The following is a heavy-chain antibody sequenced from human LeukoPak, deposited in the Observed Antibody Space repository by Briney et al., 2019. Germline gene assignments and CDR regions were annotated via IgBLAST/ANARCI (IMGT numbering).Heavy chain of an antibody. CDR3: AKDVMGTTPPLDY. Sequence: PGVSLRLSCAASGFTFSSYGMHWVRQAPGKGLEGVAVIWYDGSNKYYADSVKGRFTISRDNSKNTLYLQMNSLRAEDTAVYYCAKDVMGTTPPLDYWGQGTLVTVSS. J-gene: IGHJ4*02. CDR1: GFTFSSYG. D-gene: IGHD1-14*01. CDR2: IWYDGSNK. V-gene: IGHV3-33*06.